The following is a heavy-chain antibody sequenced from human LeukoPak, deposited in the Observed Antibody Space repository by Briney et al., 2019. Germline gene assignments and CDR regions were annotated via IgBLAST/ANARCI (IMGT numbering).Heavy chain of an antibody. CDR2: INQSGNT. V-gene: IGHV4-34*01. D-gene: IGHD3-22*01. J-gene: IGHJ4*02. Sequence: PSETLSLTCAVYGGSLSGYYWSWIRQPPGKGLEWIGEINQSGNTNYNPSLKSRLTISVDTSKNQFPLKLSSVTAADTAVYYCARDHSDTSLDDWGRGTLVTVSS. CDR1: GGSLSGYY. CDR3: ARDHSDTSLDD.